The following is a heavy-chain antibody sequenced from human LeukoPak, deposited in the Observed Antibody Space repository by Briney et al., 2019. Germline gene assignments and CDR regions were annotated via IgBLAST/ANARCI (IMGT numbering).Heavy chain of an antibody. D-gene: IGHD5-12*01. CDR1: GYTLTELS. CDR3: ATVARGGYSGYDYRDYFDY. J-gene: IGHJ4*02. Sequence: GASVKVSCKVSGYTLTELSMHWVRQAPGKGLEGMGGFDPEDGETIYAQKFQGRVTMTEDTSTDTAYMELSSLRSEDTAVYYCATVARGGYSGYDYRDYFDYWGQGTLVTVSS. CDR2: FDPEDGET. V-gene: IGHV1-24*01.